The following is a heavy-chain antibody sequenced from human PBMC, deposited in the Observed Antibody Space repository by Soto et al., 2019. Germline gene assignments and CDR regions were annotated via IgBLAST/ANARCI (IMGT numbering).Heavy chain of an antibody. V-gene: IGHV1-2*02. CDR1: GYTFTGYY. Sequence: VASVKFSCKASGYTFTGYYMHWVRQAPGQGLEWMGWINPNSGGTNYAQKFQGRVTMTRDTSISTAYMELSRLRSDDTAVYYCARDRRVYYDSSGYYPFQHWGQGTLVTVSS. CDR2: INPNSGGT. D-gene: IGHD3-22*01. CDR3: ARDRRVYYDSSGYYPFQH. J-gene: IGHJ1*01.